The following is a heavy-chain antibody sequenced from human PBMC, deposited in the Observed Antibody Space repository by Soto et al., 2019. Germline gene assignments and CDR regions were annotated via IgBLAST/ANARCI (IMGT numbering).Heavy chain of an antibody. CDR1: GFSLITSGVG. Sequence: QITLKESGPTLVKPTQTLTLTCTISGFSLITSGVGVGWIRQPPGKALEWLALIYWDGDRRYSPSLKSRLTITKDPPRNQVVLTMTNMDPVDTATYFCAHRQPTMVRGANAFDIWGQGTLVTVS. CDR3: AHRQPTMVRGANAFDI. D-gene: IGHD3-10*01. V-gene: IGHV2-5*02. CDR2: IYWDGDR. J-gene: IGHJ3*02.